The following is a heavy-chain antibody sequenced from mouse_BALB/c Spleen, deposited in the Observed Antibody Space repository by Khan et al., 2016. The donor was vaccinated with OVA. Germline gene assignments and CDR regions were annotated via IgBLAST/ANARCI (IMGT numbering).Heavy chain of an antibody. Sequence: EVQLVESGGDLVRPGGSLKLSCAASGFSFSTYSMSWVRQTPEKRLEWVATISSGGSFTYYPDSVKGRFTISRDNAKNSLYLQMSSLKSEDTAMYYCTRHRDYYGSNPYFDYWGQGTTLTVSS. D-gene: IGHD1-1*01. V-gene: IGHV5-6-4*01. CDR3: TRHRDYYGSNPYFDY. CDR2: ISSGGSFT. J-gene: IGHJ2*01. CDR1: GFSFSTYS.